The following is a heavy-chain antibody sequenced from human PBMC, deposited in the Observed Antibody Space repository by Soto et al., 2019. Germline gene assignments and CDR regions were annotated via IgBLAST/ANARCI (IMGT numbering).Heavy chain of an antibody. CDR1: GVTFSSYA. CDR3: AKFPXVVVPAPLFYHFDY. J-gene: IGHJ4*02. V-gene: IGHV3-23*01. CDR2: ISGSGGST. D-gene: IGHD2-2*01. Sequence: GESLRLSCAASGVTFSSYAMSWVRQAPGKGLEWVSAISGSGGSTYYADSVKGRFTISRDNSKNTLYLQMNSLRAEDTAVYYCAKFPXVVVPAPLFYHFDYRGQGTLVTVSS.